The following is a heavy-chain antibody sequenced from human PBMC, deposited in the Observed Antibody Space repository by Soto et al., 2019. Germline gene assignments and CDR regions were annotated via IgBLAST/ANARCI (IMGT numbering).Heavy chain of an antibody. CDR2: TSAYNGNT. CDR3: AREAETAATDDALDV. V-gene: IGHV1-18*04. J-gene: IGHJ3*01. CDR1: GYTFTSYG. Sequence: AAVKVSCKASGYTFTSYGISWVRQAPGQGLEWMGWTSAYNGNTNYAQKLQGRVTMTTDTSTSTAYMELRSLRSDDTALYYCAREAETAATDDALDVWGQGTKVTVSS. D-gene: IGHD6-13*01.